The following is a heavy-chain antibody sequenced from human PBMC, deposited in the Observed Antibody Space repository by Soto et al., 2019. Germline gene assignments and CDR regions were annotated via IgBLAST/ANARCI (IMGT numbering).Heavy chain of an antibody. Sequence: GGSLRLSCAASGFTFSSYWMSWVRQAPGKGLEWVANIKQDGSEKYYVDSAKGRFTISRDNAKNSLYLQMNSLRAEDTAVYYCARSRDYYEAFAAFEIWGQGTMVTVSS. V-gene: IGHV3-7*05. CDR2: IKQDGSEK. J-gene: IGHJ3*02. D-gene: IGHD3-22*01. CDR1: GFTFSSYW. CDR3: ARSRDYYEAFAAFEI.